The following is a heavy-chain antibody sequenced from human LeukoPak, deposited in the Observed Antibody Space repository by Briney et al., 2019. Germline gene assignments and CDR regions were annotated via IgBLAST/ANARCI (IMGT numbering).Heavy chain of an antibody. CDR1: GFTVSSNY. CDR2: ISSSSSYI. Sequence: GGSLRLSCAASGFTVSSNYMSWVRQAPGKGLEWVSSISSSSSYIYYADSVKGRFTISRDNAKNSLYLQMNSLRAEDTAVYYCARSTSPYYYMDVWGKGTTVTISS. J-gene: IGHJ6*03. D-gene: IGHD5/OR15-5a*01. CDR3: ARSTSPYYYMDV. V-gene: IGHV3-21*01.